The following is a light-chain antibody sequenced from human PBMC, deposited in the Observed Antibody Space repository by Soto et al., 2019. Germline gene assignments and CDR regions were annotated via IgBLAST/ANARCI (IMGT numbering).Light chain of an antibody. CDR1: RSDVGSENL. V-gene: IGLV2-23*02. Sequence: QSALTQPASVSGSPGQSITISCTGTRSDVGSENLVSWYQQYPGKVPKLLIYEVTKRPSGTSDRFSGSKSGNTASRTISGLQAEDEADYYCCSYAGSRIFVVFGGGTKLTVL. CDR3: CSYAGSRIFVV. J-gene: IGLJ2*01. CDR2: EVT.